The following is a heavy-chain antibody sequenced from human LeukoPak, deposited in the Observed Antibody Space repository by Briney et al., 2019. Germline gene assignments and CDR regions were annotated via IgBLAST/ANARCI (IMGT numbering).Heavy chain of an antibody. CDR1: GVTFITDW. J-gene: IGHJ4*02. Sequence: PGRSLSLSCAASGVTFITDWMHWVRQAPGTGLVRDSSMNSDRSTTNYADSVKGRFTIARDNAKNMVYLKMNSLRAEDTAVYYCASAFGSGSQVIGYFDFWGQGALATVSS. CDR3: ASAFGSGSQVIGYFDF. D-gene: IGHD3-10*01. V-gene: IGHV3-74*01. CDR2: MNSDRSTT.